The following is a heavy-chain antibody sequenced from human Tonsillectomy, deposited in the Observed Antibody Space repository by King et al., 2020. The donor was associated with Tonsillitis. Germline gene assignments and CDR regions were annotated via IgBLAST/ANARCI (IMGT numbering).Heavy chain of an antibody. Sequence: VQLVESGGGLVQPGGSLRLSCAASGFTFSSYWMSWVRQAPGKGLEWVANIKQDGSEKYYVDSVKGRFTISRDNAKNSLYLQMNSLRAEDTAVYYFARDGPGYCSGGRCYSNYYYYGMDVWGQGTTVTVSS. CDR2: IKQDGSEK. D-gene: IGHD2-15*01. CDR3: ARDGPGYCSGGRCYSNYYYYGMDV. V-gene: IGHV3-7*03. CDR1: GFTFSSYW. J-gene: IGHJ6*02.